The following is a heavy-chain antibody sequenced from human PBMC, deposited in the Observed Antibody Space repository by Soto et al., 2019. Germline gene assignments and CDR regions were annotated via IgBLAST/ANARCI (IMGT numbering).Heavy chain of an antibody. CDR2: ISGSGGST. D-gene: IGHD3-3*01. CDR1: GFTFSSYA. CDR3: AKDLSYDFWSGYYTFDY. J-gene: IGHJ4*02. V-gene: IGHV3-23*01. Sequence: EVQLLESGGGLVQPGGSLRLSCAASGFTFSSYAMSWVRQAPGKGLEWVSAISGSGGSTYYADSVKGRFTISRDNSKNTLYLQMNSLRAEDTAVYYCAKDLSYDFWSGYYTFDYWGQGTLVTVSS.